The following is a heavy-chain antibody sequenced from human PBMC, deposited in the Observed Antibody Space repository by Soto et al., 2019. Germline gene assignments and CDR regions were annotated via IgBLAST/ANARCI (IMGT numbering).Heavy chain of an antibody. Sequence: EVQLVESGGGLVQPGRSLRLSCAASGVTFDDYAMHWVRQAPGKGLEWVSGISWNSGSIGYADSVKGRFTISRDNAKNSLYLQMNSLRAEDTALYYCAKGLWELGDYFDYWGQGTLVTVSS. D-gene: IGHD1-26*01. CDR1: GVTFDDYA. J-gene: IGHJ4*02. CDR2: ISWNSGSI. CDR3: AKGLWELGDYFDY. V-gene: IGHV3-9*01.